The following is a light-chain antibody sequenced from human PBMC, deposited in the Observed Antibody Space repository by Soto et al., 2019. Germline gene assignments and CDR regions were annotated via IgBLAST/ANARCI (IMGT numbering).Light chain of an antibody. CDR2: DAS. J-gene: IGKJ1*01. CDR1: QSVSSY. CDR3: QQRSNWWT. V-gene: IGKV3-11*01. Sequence: EIGMTQSPATLSLSPEERATLSCRASQSVSSYLAWYQQKPGQAPRLLIYDASNRATGIPARFSGSGSGTDFTLTISSLEPEDFAVYYCQQRSNWWTFGQGTKVEIK.